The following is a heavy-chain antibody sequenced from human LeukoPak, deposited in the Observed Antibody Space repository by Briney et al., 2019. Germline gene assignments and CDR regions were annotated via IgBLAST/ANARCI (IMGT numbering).Heavy chain of an antibody. CDR2: INSDGSNT. CDR1: EFTFSSYW. D-gene: IGHD3-9*01. J-gene: IGHJ5*01. CDR3: ARPPDILTGKNWFDS. V-gene: IGHV3-74*01. Sequence: GGSLRLSCAASEFTFSSYWMHRVRQAPGEGLVWVSRINSDGSNTDYADSAKGRFTVSRDNTKNTMYLQMNSLRVEDTAVYYCARPPDILTGKNWFDSWGQGTLVTVSS.